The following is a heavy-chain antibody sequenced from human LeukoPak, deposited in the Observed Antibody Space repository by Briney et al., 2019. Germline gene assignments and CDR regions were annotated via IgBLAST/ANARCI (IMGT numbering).Heavy chain of an antibody. Sequence: GGCLRLSCVASGFTLSTYWMNWVRQAPGKGLEWVANVKQDGSEKYYVDSVKGRFTIYRDNAKNSLYLQVNSLSAEDTAVYYCARGGAQWLAYYGSSGYTGGGMDVWGQGTTVTVSS. D-gene: IGHD3-22*01. J-gene: IGHJ6*02. CDR1: GFTLSTYW. CDR2: VKQDGSEK. V-gene: IGHV3-7*01. CDR3: ARGGAQWLAYYGSSGYTGGGMDV.